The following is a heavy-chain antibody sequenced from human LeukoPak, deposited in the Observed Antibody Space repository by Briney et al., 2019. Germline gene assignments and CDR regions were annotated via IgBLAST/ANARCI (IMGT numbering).Heavy chain of an antibody. Sequence: ASVKVSCKASGYTFTGYYIYWVRQAPGQGLEWMGWINPNSGGTNYAQKFQGRVTMTREMSISTAYMELSRLRSDDTAVYYCARGQQLASNWGQGTLDTVSS. J-gene: IGHJ4*02. V-gene: IGHV1-2*02. CDR2: INPNSGGT. CDR1: GYTFTGYY. D-gene: IGHD6-13*01. CDR3: ARGQQLASN.